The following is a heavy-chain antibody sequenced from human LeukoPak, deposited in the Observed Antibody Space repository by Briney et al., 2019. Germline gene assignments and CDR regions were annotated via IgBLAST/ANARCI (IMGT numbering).Heavy chain of an antibody. CDR3: ARDVSMLIDY. Sequence: KPSETLSLTCTVSGGSISSDYWRWIRQPPGKGLEWIGYMYYSGSTQYNPSLKSRVTISVDTSKNRFSLKLSSVSAADTAVYYCARDVSMLIDYWGQGTLVTVSS. J-gene: IGHJ4*02. V-gene: IGHV4-59*01. D-gene: IGHD2-8*01. CDR1: GGSISSDY. CDR2: MYYSGST.